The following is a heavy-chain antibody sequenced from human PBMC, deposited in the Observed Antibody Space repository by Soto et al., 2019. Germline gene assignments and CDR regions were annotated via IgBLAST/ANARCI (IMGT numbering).Heavy chain of an antibody. CDR3: ARAEVRGVIPYYFDY. V-gene: IGHV3-30-3*01. CDR1: GFTFSSYA. J-gene: IGHJ4*02. Sequence: GGSLRLSCAASGFTFSSYAMHWVRQAPGKGLEWVAVISYDGSNKYYADSVKGRFTISRDNSKNTLYLQMNSLRAEDTAVYYCARAEVRGVIPYYFDYWGQGTRVTVSS. D-gene: IGHD3-10*01. CDR2: ISYDGSNK.